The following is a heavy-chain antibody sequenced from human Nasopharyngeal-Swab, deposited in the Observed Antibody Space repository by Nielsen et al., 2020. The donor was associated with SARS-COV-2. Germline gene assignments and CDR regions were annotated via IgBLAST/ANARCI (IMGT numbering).Heavy chain of an antibody. CDR1: GFIFSRHG. CDR3: AKERTVAGPQGGFDF. V-gene: IGHV3-30*18. Sequence: SLRLSCAASGFIFSRHGMHWVRQAPGKGLEWLAISSHDRTDEFYADSVKGRFTVSRDNSKNTLYLQMNNLRTDDTAIYYCAKERTVAGPQGGFDFWGQGTLVTVSS. CDR2: SSHDRTDE. J-gene: IGHJ4*02. D-gene: IGHD6-19*01.